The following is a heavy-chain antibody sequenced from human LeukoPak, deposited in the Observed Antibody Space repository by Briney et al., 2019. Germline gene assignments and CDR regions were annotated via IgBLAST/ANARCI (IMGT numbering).Heavy chain of an antibody. CDR2: IKQDGSEK. V-gene: IGHV3-7*01. Sequence: GGSLRLSCAASGFTFSNSWMSWVRQAPGKGLEWVANIKQDGSEKNYVDSVKGRFTISRDNAKNSLFLQMNSLRADDTAVYYCARDYGPGDYWGQGTLVTVSS. J-gene: IGHJ4*02. D-gene: IGHD4-17*01. CDR3: ARDYGPGDY. CDR1: GFTFSNSW.